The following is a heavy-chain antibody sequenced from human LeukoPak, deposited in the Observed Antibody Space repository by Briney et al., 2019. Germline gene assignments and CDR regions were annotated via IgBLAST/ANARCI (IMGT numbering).Heavy chain of an antibody. J-gene: IGHJ4*02. D-gene: IGHD3-16*02. CDR1: GGSISSYY. Sequence: SETLSLTCTVSGGSISSYYWSWIRQPPGKGLEWIGYIYYSGSTNYNPSLESRVTISVDTSKNQFSLKLSSVTAADTAVYYCARRVGDYVWGSYRDRYYFDYWGQGTLVTVSS. V-gene: IGHV4-59*01. CDR3: ARRVGDYVWGSYRDRYYFDY. CDR2: IYYSGST.